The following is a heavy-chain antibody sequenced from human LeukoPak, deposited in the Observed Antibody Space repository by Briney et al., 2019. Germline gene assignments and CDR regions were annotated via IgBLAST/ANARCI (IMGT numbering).Heavy chain of an antibody. V-gene: IGHV4-38-2*01. CDR3: AAYCSGGSCYSDSDY. D-gene: IGHD2-15*01. J-gene: IGHJ4*02. CDR1: GYSISSGYY. Sequence: SETLSLTCAVSGYSISSGYYWGWIRQPPGKGLEWIGSIYHSGSTYYNPSLKSRVIISVDTSKNQFSLKLSSVTAADTAVYYCAAYCSGGSCYSDSDYWGQGTLVTVSS. CDR2: IYHSGST.